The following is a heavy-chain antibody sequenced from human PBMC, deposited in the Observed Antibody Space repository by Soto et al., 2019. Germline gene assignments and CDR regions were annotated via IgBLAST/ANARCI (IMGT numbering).Heavy chain of an antibody. Sequence: QVQLVESGGGVVQPGRSLRLSCAASGFTFSSYAMHWVRQAPGKGLEWVAVISYDGSNKYYADSVEGRFTISRDNSKNTLSLQMNSLRAEDTAVYYCARDSKPRYCSGGSCYSNFDYWGQGTLVTVSS. V-gene: IGHV3-30-3*01. J-gene: IGHJ4*02. CDR2: ISYDGSNK. CDR1: GFTFSSYA. CDR3: ARDSKPRYCSGGSCYSNFDY. D-gene: IGHD2-15*01.